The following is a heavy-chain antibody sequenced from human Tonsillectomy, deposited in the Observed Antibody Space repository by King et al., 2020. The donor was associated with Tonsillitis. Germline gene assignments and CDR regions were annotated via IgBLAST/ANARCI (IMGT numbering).Heavy chain of an antibody. CDR2: IAPSDSYT. J-gene: IGHJ6*02. CDR3: ARHGDHLVQLYYYTMDV. Sequence: VQLVESGAEVKKPGESLRISCKASGYSFTSYWITWVRQMPGKGLEWMGRIAPSDSYTNYSPSFQGHVTISTDKSISTAYLQWSSLKASDTAMYYCARHGDHLVQLYYYTMDVWGQGTTVTVSS. D-gene: IGHD7-27*01. V-gene: IGHV5-10-1*03. CDR1: GYSFTSYW.